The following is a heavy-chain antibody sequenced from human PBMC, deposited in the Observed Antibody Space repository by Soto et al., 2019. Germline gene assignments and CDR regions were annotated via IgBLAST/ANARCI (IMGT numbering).Heavy chain of an antibody. CDR3: ANSAGIRLPYGY. CDR2: ISGSGGST. J-gene: IGHJ4*02. V-gene: IGHV3-23*01. CDR1: GFTFSSWA. Sequence: GSLRLACAASGFTFSSWAMSWVRQAPGKGLEWVSAISGSGGSTYYADSVKGRFTISRDNSKNTLYLQMNSLRAEDTAVYYCANSAGIRLPYGYWGQGTLVTVSS. D-gene: IGHD1-1*01.